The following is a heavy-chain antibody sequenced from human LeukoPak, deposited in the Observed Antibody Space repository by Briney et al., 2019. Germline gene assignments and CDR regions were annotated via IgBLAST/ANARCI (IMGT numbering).Heavy chain of an antibody. CDR2: IKQDGSEK. CDR3: ARGLLTGRYDAFDI. D-gene: IGHD3-9*01. V-gene: IGHV3-7*03. CDR1: GFTFSSYW. Sequence: GGSLRLSCAASGFTFSSYWMSWVRQAPGKGLEWVANIKQDGSEKYYVDSVKGRFTISRDNAKNSLYLQMNSLRAEDTAVYYCARGLLTGRYDAFDIWGQGTMVTVSS. J-gene: IGHJ3*02.